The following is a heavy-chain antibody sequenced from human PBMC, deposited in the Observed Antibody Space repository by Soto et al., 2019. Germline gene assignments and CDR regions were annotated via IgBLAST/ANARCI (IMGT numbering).Heavy chain of an antibody. J-gene: IGHJ4*02. CDR1: GFTFSSYA. CDR2: ISYDGSNK. D-gene: IGHD3-22*01. V-gene: IGHV3-30-3*01. Sequence: GGSLRLSCAASGFTFSSYAMHWVRQAPGKGLEWVAVISYDGSNKYYADSVKDRFTISRDNSKNTLYLQMNSLRAEDTAVYYWARDSLSGYYYDSSGYFDYWGQGTLVTVSS. CDR3: ARDSLSGYYYDSSGYFDY.